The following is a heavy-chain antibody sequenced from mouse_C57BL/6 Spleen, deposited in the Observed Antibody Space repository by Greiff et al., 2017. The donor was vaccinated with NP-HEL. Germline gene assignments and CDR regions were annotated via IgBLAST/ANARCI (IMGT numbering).Heavy chain of an antibody. CDR1: GYTFTDYN. Sequence: VQLQQSGPELVKPGASVKMSCKASGYTFTDYNMHWVKQSHGKSLEWIGYINPNNGGTSYDQKFKGKAILPVIKSSSTAYMELPSLTSADSAVNYCAPRDGYFALPYWGQGTSVTVSS. CDR2: INPNNGGT. CDR3: APRDGYFALPY. V-gene: IGHV1-22*01. D-gene: IGHD2-3*01. J-gene: IGHJ4*01.